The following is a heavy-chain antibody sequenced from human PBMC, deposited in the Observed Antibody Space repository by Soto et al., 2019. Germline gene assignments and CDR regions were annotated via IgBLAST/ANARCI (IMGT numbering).Heavy chain of an antibody. V-gene: IGHV3-23*01. J-gene: IGHJ4*02. CDR3: AKHRRREISFDF. CDR1: GFTFTTYV. CDR2: ISGSGGTT. Sequence: PGGSLRLSCAASGFTFTTYVMSWVRQAPGKGLEWVSDISGSGGTTYYADSVKGRFTVSRDNSKNTLYLQMNSLRAEDTAVYYCAKHRRREISFDFWGQVTLVTVSS.